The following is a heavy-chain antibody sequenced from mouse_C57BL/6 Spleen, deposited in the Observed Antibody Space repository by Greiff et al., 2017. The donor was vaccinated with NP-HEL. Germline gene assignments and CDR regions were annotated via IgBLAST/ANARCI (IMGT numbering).Heavy chain of an antibody. CDR2: IRSKSNNYAT. CDR1: GFSFNTYA. V-gene: IGHV10-1*01. CDR3: GRHDRISYEAMDY. J-gene: IGHJ4*01. Sequence: EVKVVESGGGLVQPKGSLKLSCAASGFSFNTYAMNWVRQAPGKGLEWVARIRSKSNNYATYYADSVKDRFTIARDDSESMLYLQMNNLKTEDTAMYYCGRHDRISYEAMDYWGQGTSVTVSS. D-gene: IGHD2-4*01.